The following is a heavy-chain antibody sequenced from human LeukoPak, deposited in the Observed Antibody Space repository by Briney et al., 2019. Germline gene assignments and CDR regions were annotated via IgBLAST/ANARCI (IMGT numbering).Heavy chain of an antibody. Sequence: SQTLSLTCTVSGGSISSGSYYWSWIRQPAGKGLEWIGRIDASGSINHNPTLKSRVTISVDTSKNQFSLKLSSVTAADTVVYYCAREYSWYYFDYWGQGTLVTVSS. CDR3: AREYSWYYFDY. V-gene: IGHV4-61*02. CDR2: IDASGSI. CDR1: GGSISSGSYY. D-gene: IGHD2-15*01. J-gene: IGHJ4*02.